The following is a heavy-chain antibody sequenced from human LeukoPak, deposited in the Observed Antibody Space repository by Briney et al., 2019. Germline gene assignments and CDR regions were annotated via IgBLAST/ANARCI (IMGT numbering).Heavy chain of an antibody. CDR2: IYSNGNT. CDR1: GGSISSTGHY. CDR3: ARSATVTTGYFDY. D-gene: IGHD4-17*01. V-gene: IGHV4-39*07. Sequence: SETLSLTCTVSGGSISSTGHYWGWIRQSPEKGLDWIGSIYSNGNTYYNPSVKSRVTMSVDTSKNQFSLKLTSMTAAETAVYYCARSATVTTGYFDYWGQGALVTVSS. J-gene: IGHJ4*02.